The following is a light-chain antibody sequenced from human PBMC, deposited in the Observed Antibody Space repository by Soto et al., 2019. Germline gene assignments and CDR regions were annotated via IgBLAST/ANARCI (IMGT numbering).Light chain of an antibody. CDR3: CSYAGSDTLV. CDR1: SSNIGGTNY. V-gene: IGLV2-23*01. J-gene: IGLJ2*01. CDR2: EDS. Sequence: QSVLTQPPSASGTPGQKVFISCSGSSSNIGGTNYAYWYQQLPGAAPKLMIYEDSERPSGVSNRFSGSKSGNTASLTISGLRAEDEADYYCCSYAGSDTLVFGGGTKLTVL.